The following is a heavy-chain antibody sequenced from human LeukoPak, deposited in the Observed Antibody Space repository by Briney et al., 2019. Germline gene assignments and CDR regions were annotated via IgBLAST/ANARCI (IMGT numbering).Heavy chain of an antibody. J-gene: IGHJ4*02. Sequence: ASVKVSCKTSGYSFNDYYLHWVRQAPGQGREWMGWINPNSGRTNYAPKFQGRVTLTTDTSITTAYMELSSLISGDTALYYCARDSSDILTGYYHFWGQGTLVTVSS. CDR1: GYSFNDYY. D-gene: IGHD3-9*01. CDR2: INPNSGRT. CDR3: ARDSSDILTGYYHF. V-gene: IGHV1-2*02.